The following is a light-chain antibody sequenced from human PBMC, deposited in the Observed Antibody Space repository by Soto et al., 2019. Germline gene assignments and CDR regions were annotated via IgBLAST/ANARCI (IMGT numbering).Light chain of an antibody. CDR1: SSDIGASNY. Sequence: QSVLTQPASVSGSPGQSITVSCTGTSSDIGASNYVSWYQQHPGKAPKLIISEVSNRPSGVSNRFSGSKSGSTASLTISGLQAEDEADYYCCSYIGHYIYVFGNGTKVTV. V-gene: IGLV2-14*01. CDR3: CSYIGHYIYV. CDR2: EVS. J-gene: IGLJ1*01.